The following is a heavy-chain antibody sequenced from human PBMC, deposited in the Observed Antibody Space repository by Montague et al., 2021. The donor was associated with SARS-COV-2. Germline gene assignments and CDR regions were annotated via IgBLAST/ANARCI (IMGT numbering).Heavy chain of an antibody. CDR2: IYYSGRT. V-gene: IGHV4-39*01. CDR1: GGSIIRSDYY. J-gene: IGHJ4*02. Sequence: SETLSLTSTVSGGSIIRSDYYWGWIRQAPGKGLEWIGSIYYSGRTMYTPSLKTRLSMSIDKSKNQFSLRLNAVTAADTSIYYCARHETGVPPFGDWGQGTLVTVSS. CDR3: ARHETGVPPFGD. D-gene: IGHD7-27*01.